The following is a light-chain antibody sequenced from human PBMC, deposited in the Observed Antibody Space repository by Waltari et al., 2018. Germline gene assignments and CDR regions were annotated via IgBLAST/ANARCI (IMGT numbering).Light chain of an antibody. CDR1: SRDVRGYNY. V-gene: IGLV2-8*01. CDR3: SSYAGSNFVV. J-gene: IGLJ2*01. Sequence: QSALAQPPSASGSPGQSVTIPCTGTSRDVRGYNYVSWYQQHPGKAPKLMIYEVSKRPSGVPDRFSGSKSGNTASLTVSGLQAEDEAAYYCSSYAGSNFVVFGGGTKVTVL. CDR2: EVS.